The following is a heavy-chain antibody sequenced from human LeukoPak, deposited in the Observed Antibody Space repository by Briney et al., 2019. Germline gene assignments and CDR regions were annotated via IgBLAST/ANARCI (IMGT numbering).Heavy chain of an antibody. CDR3: ARDTNREQDI. J-gene: IGHJ6*02. Sequence: GGSLRLSCAASGFSFSGDYIHWVRQAPGKGLEYVSAISGNGVTTHYTNSVKGRFTISRDNSKNSVYLQMGSLSTEDTAVYYCARDTNREQDIWGQGTTVTVSS. V-gene: IGHV3-64*01. CDR1: GFSFSGDY. CDR2: ISGNGVTT. D-gene: IGHD3-3*01.